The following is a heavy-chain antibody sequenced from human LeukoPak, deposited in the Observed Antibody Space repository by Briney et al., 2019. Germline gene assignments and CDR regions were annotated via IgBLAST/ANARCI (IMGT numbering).Heavy chain of an antibody. CDR1: GGSISSGDYY. CDR3: ARGEEPIAAAGPEAFDI. V-gene: IGHV4-30-4*08. D-gene: IGHD6-13*01. CDR2: IYHSGST. Sequence: PSQTLSLTCTVSGGSISSGDYYWSWIRQPPGKGLEWIGYIYHSGSTYYNPSLKSRVTISVDRSKNQFSLKLSFVTAADTVVYYCARGEEPIAAAGPEAFDIWGQGTMVTVSS. J-gene: IGHJ3*02.